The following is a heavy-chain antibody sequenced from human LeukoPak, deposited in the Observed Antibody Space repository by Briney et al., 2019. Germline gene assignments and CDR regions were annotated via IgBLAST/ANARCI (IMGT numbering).Heavy chain of an antibody. D-gene: IGHD3-10*01. V-gene: IGHV3-48*01. CDR3: ARGSTLRGDSPYYFDY. CDR1: GFTFSSYS. CDR2: TSSSSSTI. Sequence: PPGGSLRLSCAASGFTFSSYSMNWVRQAPGKGLECVSYTSSSSSTIYYADSVKGRFTISRDNAKNSLYLQMNSLRADDTAVYYCARGSTLRGDSPYYFDYWGQGTLVTVSS. J-gene: IGHJ4*02.